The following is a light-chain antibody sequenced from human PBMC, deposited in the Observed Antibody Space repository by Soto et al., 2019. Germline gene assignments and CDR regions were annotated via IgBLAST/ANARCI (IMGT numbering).Light chain of an antibody. V-gene: IGKV2-29*01. CDR1: QSLLPITGETF. CDR2: DES. CDR3: KQSGGSPWP. Sequence: VMTQTPLYMSVAPGQPSSISCKSSQSLLPITGETFLFWYLQKPGQSPQLLIYDESTRAAGIQDRFSGSGSGTDFTLTIRRMEPEDSAVYYCKQSGGSPWPFGQGTKV. J-gene: IGKJ1*01.